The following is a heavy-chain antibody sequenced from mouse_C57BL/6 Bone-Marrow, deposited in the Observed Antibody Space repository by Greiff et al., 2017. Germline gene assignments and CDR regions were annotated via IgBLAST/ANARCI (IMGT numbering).Heavy chain of an antibody. D-gene: IGHD1-1*01. CDR2: IYPGDGDT. J-gene: IGHJ4*01. V-gene: IGHV1-82*01. CDR3: ARSQFNTTVVATNYYAMDY. Sequence: QVQLQQSGPELVKPGASVKISCKASGYAFSSSWMNWVKQRPGKGLEWIGRIYPGDGDTNYNGKFKGKATLTADKSSSTAYMQLSSLTSEDSAVYFCARSQFNTTVVATNYYAMDYWGQGTSVTVSS. CDR1: GYAFSSSW.